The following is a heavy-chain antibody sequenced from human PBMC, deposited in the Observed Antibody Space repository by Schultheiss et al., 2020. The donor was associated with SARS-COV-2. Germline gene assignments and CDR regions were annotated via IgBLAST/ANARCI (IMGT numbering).Heavy chain of an antibody. Sequence: ASVKVSCKASGGTFSSYAISWVRQAPGQGLEWMGWISAYNGNTEYEQKFQGRVTMTTDTSTSTAYMELSSLRAEDTAVYYCARDTIFGVVPLGHYYYYGMDVWGQGTTVTVSS. CDR3: ARDTIFGVVPLGHYYYYGMDV. V-gene: IGHV1-18*01. J-gene: IGHJ6*02. CDR2: ISAYNGNT. D-gene: IGHD3-3*01. CDR1: GGTFSSYA.